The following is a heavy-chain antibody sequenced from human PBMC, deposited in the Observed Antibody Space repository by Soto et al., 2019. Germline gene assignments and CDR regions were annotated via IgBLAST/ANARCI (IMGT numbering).Heavy chain of an antibody. CDR1: GFTFRTYA. J-gene: IGHJ4*02. CDR2: MVGDGSSW. Sequence: EVQLLESGGVFAQPGGSLRLSCAASGFTFRTYAMNWVRQAPGKGLEWVSVMVGDGSSWDYADSVRGRFTISRDNSKNTLYLQMNSLRAEDTAVYYCAKDLRPDGRYDLDYWGQGTLVTVSS. D-gene: IGHD1-26*01. V-gene: IGHV3-23*01. CDR3: AKDLRPDGRYDLDY.